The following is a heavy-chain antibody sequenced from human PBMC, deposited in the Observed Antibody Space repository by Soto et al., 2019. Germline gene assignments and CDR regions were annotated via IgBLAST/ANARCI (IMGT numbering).Heavy chain of an antibody. Sequence: ASVQVSCKASGYTFTSYGISCVRQAPRQGLEWMGWISDYNGNTNYAQKLQGRVTMTTDTSTSTAYMELRSMRYDDTAVYYCARPDRYDVLNGSYGMDVWGQGTTVTVSS. D-gene: IGHD3-9*01. V-gene: IGHV1-18*01. CDR2: ISDYNGNT. CDR3: ARPDRYDVLNGSYGMDV. J-gene: IGHJ6*02. CDR1: GYTFTSYG.